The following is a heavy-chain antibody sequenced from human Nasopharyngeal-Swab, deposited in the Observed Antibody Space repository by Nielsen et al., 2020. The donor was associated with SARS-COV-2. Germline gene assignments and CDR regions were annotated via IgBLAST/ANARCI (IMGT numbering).Heavy chain of an antibody. CDR1: GGSFSGNY. V-gene: IGHV4-34*01. D-gene: IGHD5-18*01. J-gene: IGHJ4*02. CDR2: INHSGST. Sequence: TLSLTCAVSGGSFSGNYWSWIRQPPGKGLEWIGEINHSGSTNYNPSVKSRVTISVDTSNNQFSLNLSSVTAADTAVYYFARGPAMVYDWGQGTLVTVSS. CDR3: ARGPAMVYD.